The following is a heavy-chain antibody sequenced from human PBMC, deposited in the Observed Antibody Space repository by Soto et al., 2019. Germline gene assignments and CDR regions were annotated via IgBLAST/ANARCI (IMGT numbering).Heavy chain of an antibody. CDR1: GFTFSSYW. J-gene: IGHJ4*02. CDR3: AADTYCPAACYRGHGN. V-gene: IGHV3-7*03. CDR2: MNKHGSDI. D-gene: IGHD2-8*02. Sequence: EVQLVESGGDLVQPGGSLRLSCAASGFTFSSYWMAWVRQSPGKGLEWVARMNKHGSDIQYVDSVRGRFTISRDNARNLLYLQMNSLGVEDTAIYYCAADTYCPAACYRGHGNWGQGTLVTVSS.